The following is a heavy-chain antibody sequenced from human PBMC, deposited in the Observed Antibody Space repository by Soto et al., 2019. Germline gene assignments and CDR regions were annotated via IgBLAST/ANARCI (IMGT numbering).Heavy chain of an antibody. D-gene: IGHD3-10*01. Sequence: QVQLQESGPGLVKPSQTLSLTCTVSGGSIRSGDYYWSWIRQPPGKGLEWIGYIYYSGSTYYNPSLKSRVTKSVDTSNDQLSLKLSSVTAADTAVYYCARDPSILYGWFDPWGQGTLVTVTS. J-gene: IGHJ5*02. CDR2: IYYSGST. CDR1: GGSIRSGDYY. V-gene: IGHV4-30-4*01. CDR3: ARDPSILYGWFDP.